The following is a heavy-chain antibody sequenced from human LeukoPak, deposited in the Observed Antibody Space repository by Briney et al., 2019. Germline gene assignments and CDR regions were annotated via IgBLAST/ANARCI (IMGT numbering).Heavy chain of an antibody. CDR3: ARGKRSCQTYRCYNWFDP. Sequence: SETLSLTCAVSGYSISSGYYWGWIRQPPGKGLEWIGRIYTSGSTNYNPSLKSRVTISVDTSKNQFSLKLSSVTAADTAVYYCARGKRSCQTYRCYNWFDPWGQGTLVTVSS. CDR1: GYSISSGYY. V-gene: IGHV4-38-2*01. D-gene: IGHD2-15*01. J-gene: IGHJ5*02. CDR2: IYTSGST.